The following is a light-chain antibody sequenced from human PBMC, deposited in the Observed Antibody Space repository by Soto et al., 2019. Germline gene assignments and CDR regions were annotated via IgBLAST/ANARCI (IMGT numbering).Light chain of an antibody. Sequence: SALTQPPSVSGAPGQSVTISCIGSGSNIGAGYDVHWYQQLPGVAPKLLIFDTTNRPSGVPGRFSGSKSGASASLAITGLLPEDEADFFCQSFDTNLNAVVFGGGTQLTAL. CDR3: QSFDTNLNAVV. V-gene: IGLV1-40*03. CDR2: DTT. J-gene: IGLJ2*01. CDR1: GSNIGAGYD.